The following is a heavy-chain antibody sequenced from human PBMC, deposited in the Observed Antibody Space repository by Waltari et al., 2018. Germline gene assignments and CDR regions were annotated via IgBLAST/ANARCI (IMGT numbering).Heavy chain of an antibody. D-gene: IGHD3-22*01. V-gene: IGHV4-59*01. Sequence: QVQLQESGPGLVKPSETLSLTCTVSGGSISSYYWSWIRQPPGKGLEWIGYIYYSGSTNYNPPLKSRVTISVDTSKNQFSLKLSSVTAADTAVYYCARVLRYYYDSSGFVYWFDPWGQGTLVTVSS. CDR2: IYYSGST. J-gene: IGHJ5*02. CDR1: GGSISSYY. CDR3: ARVLRYYYDSSGFVYWFDP.